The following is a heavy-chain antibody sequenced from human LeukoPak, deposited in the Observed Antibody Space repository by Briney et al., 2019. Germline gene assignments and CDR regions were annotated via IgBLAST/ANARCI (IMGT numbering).Heavy chain of an antibody. D-gene: IGHD2-8*02. CDR1: GGSISSGAYY. J-gene: IGHJ3*02. V-gene: IGHV4-31*03. CDR3: ARGYTGGTGDAFDI. Sequence: SETLSLTCTVSGGSISSGAYYWGWIRQPPGKGLEWIGYIYYRGSTYYNPSLKSRITISLDKSKNQFSLNLSSVTAADTAVYYCARGYTGGTGDAFDIWGQGTMVTVSS. CDR2: IYYRGST.